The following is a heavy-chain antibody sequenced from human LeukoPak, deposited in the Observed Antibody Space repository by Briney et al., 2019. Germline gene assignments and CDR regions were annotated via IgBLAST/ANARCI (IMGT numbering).Heavy chain of an antibody. V-gene: IGHV3-30*18. CDR3: AKERLGATTPNPDY. Sequence: GGSLRLSCASSGFTFSTYGMHWVRQAPCKGLEWVAVISSDGSDKYYTDSVKGRFTISRDNSKNTLYLQMSSLRADDTALYYCAKERLGATTPNPDYWGQGTLVTVSS. J-gene: IGHJ4*02. D-gene: IGHD1-26*01. CDR1: GFTFSTYG. CDR2: ISSDGSDK.